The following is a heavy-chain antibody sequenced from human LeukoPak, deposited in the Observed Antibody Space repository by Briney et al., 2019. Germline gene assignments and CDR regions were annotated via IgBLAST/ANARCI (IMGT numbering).Heavy chain of an antibody. CDR1: GFTFTAYY. CDR2: INPNSGGT. D-gene: IGHD3-22*01. V-gene: IGHV1-2*02. Sequence: ASVKVSCKASGFTFTAYYMHWVRQAPGQGLEWMGWINPNSGGTNYAQKFQGRVTMTRDTSISTAYMELSRLRSDDTAVYYCASTRPYYYDSSGYFDQDYWGQGTLVTVSS. CDR3: ASTRPYYYDSSGYFDQDY. J-gene: IGHJ4*02.